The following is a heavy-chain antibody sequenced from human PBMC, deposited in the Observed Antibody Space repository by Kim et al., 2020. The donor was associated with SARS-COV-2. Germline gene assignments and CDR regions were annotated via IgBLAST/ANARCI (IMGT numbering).Heavy chain of an antibody. CDR2: IWNDGRTK. V-gene: IGHV3-33*03. D-gene: IGHD6-13*01. CDR1: GFRFSVYG. J-gene: IGHJ4*02. Sequence: GGSLRLSCEASGFRFSVYGMHWVRQAPAKGLEWVAVIWNDGRTKDYVDSVKGRFTISRDNSKNTLYLQMNNLRAEDTAMYYCATDRGAAPFDYWGQGILVTVSS. CDR3: ATDRGAAPFDY.